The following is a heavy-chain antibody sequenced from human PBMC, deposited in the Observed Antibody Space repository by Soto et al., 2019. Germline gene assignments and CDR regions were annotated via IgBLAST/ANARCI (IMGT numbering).Heavy chain of an antibody. CDR3: AHRGYGDYPRDNWFDP. CDR2: IYWNEDK. CDR1: GFSLKSGGAG. J-gene: IGHJ5*02. V-gene: IGHV2-5*01. D-gene: IGHD4-17*01. Sequence: QITLKESGPTLVKPTQTLTLTCTFSGFSLKSGGAGVGWIRQPPGKALEWLALIYWNEDKRYSPSLKSRLTIPNDTPKTQVVLTMTNMDPVDTATYYCAHRGYGDYPRDNWFDPWGQGTLVTVSS.